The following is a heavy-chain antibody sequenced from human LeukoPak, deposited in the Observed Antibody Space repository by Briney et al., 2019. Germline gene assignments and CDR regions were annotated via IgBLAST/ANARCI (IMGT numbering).Heavy chain of an antibody. CDR3: ARSRVGWKDDAFDI. V-gene: IGHV3-30*04. J-gene: IGHJ3*02. CDR1: GFTFSSYA. CDR2: ISYDGSNT. D-gene: IGHD1-1*01. Sequence: GRSLRLSCAASGFTFSSYAMHWVRQAPGKGLEWVAVISYDGSNTYYADSVKGRFTISRDNSKNTLYLQMNSLRAEDTAVYDCARSRVGWKDDAFDIWGLGTMVTVSS.